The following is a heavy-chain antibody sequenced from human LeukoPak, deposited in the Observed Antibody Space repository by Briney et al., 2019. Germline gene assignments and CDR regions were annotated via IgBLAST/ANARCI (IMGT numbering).Heavy chain of an antibody. D-gene: IGHD2-2*01. Sequence: GGSLRLSSAASGFTFSSYEMNWVRQAPGKGLEWVSYISSSGSTIYYADSVKGRFTISRDNAKNSLYLQMNSLRAEDTAVYYCADENGQLRSSGWGQGTLVTVPS. CDR1: GFTFSSYE. CDR2: ISSSGSTI. J-gene: IGHJ4*02. CDR3: ADENGQLRSSG. V-gene: IGHV3-48*03.